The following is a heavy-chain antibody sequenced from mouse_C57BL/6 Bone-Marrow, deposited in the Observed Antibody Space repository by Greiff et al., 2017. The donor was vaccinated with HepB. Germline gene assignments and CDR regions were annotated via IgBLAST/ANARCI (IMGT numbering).Heavy chain of an antibody. J-gene: IGHJ3*01. V-gene: IGHV1-19*01. CDR2: INPYNGGT. CDR3: ARSYDYDEVAY. CDR1: GYTFTDYY. Sequence: VQLQQSGPVLVKPGASVKMSCKASGYTFTDYYMNWVKQSHGKSLEWIGVINPYNGGTSYNQKFKGKATLTVDKSSSTAYMELNSLTSEDSAVYYCARSYDYDEVAYWGQGTLVTVSA. D-gene: IGHD2-4*01.